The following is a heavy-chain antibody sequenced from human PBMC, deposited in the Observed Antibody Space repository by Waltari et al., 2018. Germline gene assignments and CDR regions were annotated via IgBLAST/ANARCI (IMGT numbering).Heavy chain of an antibody. Sequence: QVQLQESGPGLVKPSETLSLTCTVSGGSISSYYWSWIRQPPGKGLEWIGYIYYSGTTKYNPARKSRVTISVDTSKNQFSLKLSSVTAADTAVDYCARQGGAWGLGHYMDVWGKGTTVTISS. D-gene: IGHD3-16*01. CDR3: ARQGGAWGLGHYMDV. J-gene: IGHJ6*03. CDR1: GGSISSYY. CDR2: IYYSGTT. V-gene: IGHV4-59*08.